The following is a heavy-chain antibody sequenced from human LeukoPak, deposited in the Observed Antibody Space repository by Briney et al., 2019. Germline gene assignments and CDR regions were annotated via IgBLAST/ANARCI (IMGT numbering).Heavy chain of an antibody. CDR1: GGSFSGYY. CDR2: INHSGST. Sequence: SETLSLTCAVYGGSFSGYYWSWIRQPPAKGLEWIGEINHSGSTNYNPSLKSRVTISVGTSKNQFSLKLSSVTAADTAVYYCARGMDIVVVPALDVRGSYYFDYWGQGTLVTVSS. V-gene: IGHV4-34*01. CDR3: ARGMDIVVVPALDVRGSYYFDY. D-gene: IGHD2-2*03. J-gene: IGHJ4*02.